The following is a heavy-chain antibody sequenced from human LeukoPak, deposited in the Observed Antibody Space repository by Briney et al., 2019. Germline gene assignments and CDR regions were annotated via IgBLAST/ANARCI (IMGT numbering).Heavy chain of an antibody. Sequence: GGSLRLSCEVSGFTFSNYGMHWVRQAPGKGLEGLALIWYDGRTKFHADSVKGRFTISRDNSANTLYLQMRSLRVEDTAVYYCAREWGRIAVAGGPGYWGQGARVTVSS. CDR3: AREWGRIAVAGGPGY. CDR1: GFTFSNYG. CDR2: IWYDGRTK. J-gene: IGHJ4*02. V-gene: IGHV3-33*01. D-gene: IGHD6-19*01.